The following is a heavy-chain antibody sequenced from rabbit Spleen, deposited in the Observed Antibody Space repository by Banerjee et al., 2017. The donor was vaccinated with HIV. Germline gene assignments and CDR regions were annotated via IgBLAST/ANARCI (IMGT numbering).Heavy chain of an antibody. J-gene: IGHJ3*01. CDR2: IDPIFSTT. CDR3: VRDTGSSFSTYGMDL. Sequence: QEQLVESGGGLVQPGGSLKLSCKASGFDFSKTGVSWVRQAPGKGLEWIGYIDPIFSTTHYASWVNGRFTISRDIDQNTLYLQLNSLTAADTATYFCVRDTGSSFSTYGMDLWGQGTLVTVS. CDR1: GFDFSKTG. D-gene: IGHD8-1*01. V-gene: IGHV1S47*01.